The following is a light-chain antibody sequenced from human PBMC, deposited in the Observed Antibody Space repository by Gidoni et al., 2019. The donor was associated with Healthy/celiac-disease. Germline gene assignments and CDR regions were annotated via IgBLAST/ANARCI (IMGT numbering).Light chain of an antibody. J-gene: IGKJ3*01. CDR3: QQRSNWPTT. CDR2: DAS. Sequence: EIVLTHSPATLSLSPGERATLTCRASQRVSSYLAWYQQKPGQAPRLLIYDASNRATGIPARFSGSGSGTDFTLTISSLEPEDFAVYYCQQRSNWPTTFGPGTKVDIK. V-gene: IGKV3-11*01. CDR1: QRVSSY.